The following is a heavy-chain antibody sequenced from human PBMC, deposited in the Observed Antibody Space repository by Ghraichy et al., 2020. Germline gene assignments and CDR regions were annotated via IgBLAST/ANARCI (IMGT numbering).Heavy chain of an antibody. J-gene: IGHJ4*02. Sequence: GGSLRLSCAASGFTFSSYSMNWVRQAPGKGLEWVSYISSSSSTIYYAGSVKGRFTISRDNARNSLFLQMNSLRAEDTAVYFCARDRVVLITATTAVDYWGQGILVTVSS. D-gene: IGHD2-15*01. CDR3: ARDRVVLITATTAVDY. CDR2: ISSSSSTI. V-gene: IGHV3-48*01. CDR1: GFTFSSYS.